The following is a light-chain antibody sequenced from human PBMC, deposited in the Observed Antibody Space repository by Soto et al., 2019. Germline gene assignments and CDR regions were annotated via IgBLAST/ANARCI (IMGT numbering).Light chain of an antibody. CDR1: SSDVGGYNY. CDR2: DVS. J-gene: IGLJ2*01. V-gene: IGLV2-14*01. CDR3: SSYTSSSTVV. Sequence: QSALTQPASVSGSPGQSITISCTGTSSDVGGYNYVSWYQQHPGKAPKLMIYDVSNRPSGVSNRFSGSKSVNTASLTISGLHADDEADYYCSSYTSSSTVVFGGGTKLTVL.